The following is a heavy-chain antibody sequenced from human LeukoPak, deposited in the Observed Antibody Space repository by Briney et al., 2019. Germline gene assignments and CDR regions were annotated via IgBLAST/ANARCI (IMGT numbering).Heavy chain of an antibody. CDR2: IYYSGST. V-gene: IGHV4-59*08. CDR3: ARQDSSSAALDY. J-gene: IGHJ4*02. CDR1: GVSISSYY. Sequence: SETLSLTCTVSGVSISSYYWSWIRQPPGKGLEWIGYIYYSGSTNYNPSLKSRGTISVDTYKNQFSLKLSSVTAADTAVYYCARQDSSSAALDYWGQGTLVTVSS. D-gene: IGHD6-6*01.